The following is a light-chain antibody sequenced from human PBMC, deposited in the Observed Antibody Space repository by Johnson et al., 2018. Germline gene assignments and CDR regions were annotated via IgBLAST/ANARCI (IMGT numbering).Light chain of an antibody. CDR2: ENN. V-gene: IGLV1-51*02. CDR3: GTWDSSLSAGNV. CDR1: SSNIGNNY. J-gene: IGLJ1*01. Sequence: QSVLTQPPSVSAAPGQKVTISCSGSSSNIGNNYVSWYQQLPGTAPKLLIYENNKRPSGIPDRFSGSKSGTSATLGITGLKTGDEADYYCGTWDSSLSAGNVFGTGTKVAV.